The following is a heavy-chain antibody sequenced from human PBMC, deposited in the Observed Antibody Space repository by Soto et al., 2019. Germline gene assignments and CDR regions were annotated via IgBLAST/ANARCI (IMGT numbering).Heavy chain of an antibody. Sequence: PGGSLRLSCAASGFTFSSYSMNWVRQAPGKVLEWITYISTTSSSIYYADSVEGRFTISRDNAKNSLFLQMNSLRDEDTAVYYCAGKGVAFDYWGQGALVTVSS. V-gene: IGHV3-48*02. J-gene: IGHJ4*02. CDR2: ISTTSSSI. CDR1: GFTFSSYS. CDR3: AGKGVAFDY. D-gene: IGHD3-3*01.